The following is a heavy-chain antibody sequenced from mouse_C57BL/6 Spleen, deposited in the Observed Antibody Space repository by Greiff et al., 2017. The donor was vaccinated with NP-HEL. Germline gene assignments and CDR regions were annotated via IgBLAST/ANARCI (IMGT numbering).Heavy chain of an antibody. CDR3: ARRAGSSPYYYAMDY. V-gene: IGHV1-47*01. CDR2: FHPYNDDT. D-gene: IGHD1-1*01. J-gene: IGHJ4*01. CDR1: GYTFTTYP. Sequence: VKVVESGAELVKPGASVKMSCKASGYTFTTYPIEWMKQNHGKSLEWIGNFHPYNDDTKYNEKFKGKATLTVEKSSSTVYLELSRLTSDDSAVYYCARRAGSSPYYYAMDYWGQGTSVTVSS.